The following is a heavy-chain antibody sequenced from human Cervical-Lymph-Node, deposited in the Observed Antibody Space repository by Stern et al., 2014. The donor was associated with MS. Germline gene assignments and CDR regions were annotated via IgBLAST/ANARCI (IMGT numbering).Heavy chain of an antibody. V-gene: IGHV3-30*18. CDR3: AKDSGSTTTGDYFDY. Sequence: VPLVESGGGVVQPGRSLRLSCAASGFTFSSYGMHWVRQAPGKGLEWVAVISYDGSNKYYADSVNGRFTISRDNSKNTLYLQMNSLRAEDTAVYYCAKDSGSTTTGDYFDYWGQGTLVTVSS. CDR2: ISYDGSNK. J-gene: IGHJ4*02. D-gene: IGHD3-10*01. CDR1: GFTFSSYG.